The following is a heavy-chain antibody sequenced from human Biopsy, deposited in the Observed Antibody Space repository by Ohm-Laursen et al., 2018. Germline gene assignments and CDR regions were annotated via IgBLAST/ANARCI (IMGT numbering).Heavy chain of an antibody. CDR2: VYCTGST. V-gene: IGHV4-59*01. CDR1: GDSISSYY. J-gene: IGHJ2*01. Sequence: TLSLTWAVSGDSISSYYWSWIRQPPGKGLQWIGYVYCTGSTDYNPSLQSRVTISVDTSKNHFSLRLRSVTPADTAIYYCARDRGYYSDRTVPGYFDLWGRGTLVTVSS. CDR3: ARDRGYYSDRTVPGYFDL. D-gene: IGHD3-22*01.